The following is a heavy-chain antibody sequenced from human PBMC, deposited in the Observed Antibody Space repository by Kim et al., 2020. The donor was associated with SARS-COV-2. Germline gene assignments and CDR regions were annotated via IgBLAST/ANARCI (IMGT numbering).Heavy chain of an antibody. J-gene: IGHJ4*02. Sequence: LQGRVTMTTDTSTSTAYMELRSLRSDDTAVYYCARDVRDCTGGSCYFDYWGQGTMVTVSS. D-gene: IGHD2-8*02. CDR3: ARDVRDCTGGSCYFDY. V-gene: IGHV1-18*01.